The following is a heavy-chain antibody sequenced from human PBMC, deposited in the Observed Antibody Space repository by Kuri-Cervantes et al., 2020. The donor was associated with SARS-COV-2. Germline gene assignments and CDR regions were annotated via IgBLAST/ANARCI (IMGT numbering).Heavy chain of an antibody. V-gene: IGHV4-59*01. CDR1: GGSISSYY. CDR2: IYYSGST. J-gene: IGHJ3*02. CDR3: ARTHYATLLDI. D-gene: IGHD2-2*01. Sequence: SETLSLTCTVSGGSISSYYWSWIRQPPGKGLEWIGYIYYSGSTNYNSSLKSRVTISVDTSKNQFSLKLSSVTAADTAVYYCARTHYATLLDIWGQGTMVTVSS.